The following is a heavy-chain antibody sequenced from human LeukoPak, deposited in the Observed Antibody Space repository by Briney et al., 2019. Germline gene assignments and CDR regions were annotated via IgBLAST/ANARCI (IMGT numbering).Heavy chain of an antibody. CDR3: AASGVTMVRGTIKGFDY. Sequence: ASVKVSCKASSYTFTSYGISWVRQAPGQGLEWMGWISAYNGNTNYAQKLQGRVTMTTDTSTSTAYMELRSLRSDDTAVYYCAASGVTMVRGTIKGFDYWGQGTLVTVSS. CDR2: ISAYNGNT. D-gene: IGHD3-10*01. CDR1: SYTFTSYG. J-gene: IGHJ4*02. V-gene: IGHV1-18*01.